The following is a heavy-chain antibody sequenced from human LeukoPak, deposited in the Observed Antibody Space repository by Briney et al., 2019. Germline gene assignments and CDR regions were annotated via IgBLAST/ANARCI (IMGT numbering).Heavy chain of an antibody. J-gene: IGHJ6*03. CDR2: ISAYNGNT. D-gene: IGHD3-10*01. Sequence: GASVKVSCKASGYTFTSYGISWVRQAPGQGLEWMGWISAYNGNTNYAQKLQGRVTMTTDTSTSTAYMELRSLRSDDTAVYYCSGILWSDYYYYMDVWGKGTTVTVSS. V-gene: IGHV1-18*01. CDR1: GYTFTSYG. CDR3: SGILWSDYYYYMDV.